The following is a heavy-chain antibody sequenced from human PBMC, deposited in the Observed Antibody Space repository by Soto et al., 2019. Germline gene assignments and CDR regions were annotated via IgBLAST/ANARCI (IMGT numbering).Heavy chain of an antibody. CDR1: GFTFSDYY. CDR3: ARERGGGKVPAARDAFDI. Sequence: GGSLRLSCAASGFTFSDYYMSWIRQAPGKGLEWVSYISSSGSTIYYADSVKGRFTISRDNAKNSLYLQMNSLRAEDTAVYYCARERGGGKVPAARDAFDIWGQGTMVTVSS. D-gene: IGHD2-2*01. V-gene: IGHV3-11*01. CDR2: ISSSGSTI. J-gene: IGHJ3*02.